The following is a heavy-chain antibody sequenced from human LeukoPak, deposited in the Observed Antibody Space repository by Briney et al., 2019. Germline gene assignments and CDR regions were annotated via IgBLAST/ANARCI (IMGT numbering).Heavy chain of an antibody. J-gene: IGHJ3*02. D-gene: IGHD2-15*01. CDR3: ARNTPYRGYCSGGSCYSKSNDAFDI. V-gene: IGHV1-69*13. CDR2: IIPIFCTV. CDR1: GGTFSSYP. Sequence: ASVNDTCKASGGTFSSYPISWVRQAPGKGLEWMGLIIPIFCTVHLAQKFKGRVTITENEFTSTAYMKLSRLRSEDKAVYYCARNTPYRGYCSGGSCYSKSNDAFDIWGQGTMVTVSS.